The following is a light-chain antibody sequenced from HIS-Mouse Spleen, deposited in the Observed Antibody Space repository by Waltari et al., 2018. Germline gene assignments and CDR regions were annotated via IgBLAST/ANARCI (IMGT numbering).Light chain of an antibody. V-gene: IGLV3-10*01. CDR2: EDS. CDR3: YSTDSSGNHRV. CDR1: ALPKNI. Sequence: SYELTQPPPASVSPGQTARITCPGDALPKNIAYWYQQKSGQAPVLVIYEDSKRPSGIPEGFSGSSSGTMATLTISGAQVEDEADYYCYSTDSSGNHRVFGGGTKLTVL. J-gene: IGLJ2*01.